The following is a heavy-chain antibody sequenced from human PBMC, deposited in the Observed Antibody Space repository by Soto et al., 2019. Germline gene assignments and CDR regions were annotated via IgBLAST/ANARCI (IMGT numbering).Heavy chain of an antibody. CDR3: AKDSGDYAVLDY. CDR2: ISYDGSNK. V-gene: IGHV3-30*18. CDR1: GFTFSSYG. J-gene: IGHJ4*02. Sequence: GGSLRLSCAASGFTFSSYGMHWVRQAPGKGLEWVAVISYDGSNKYYADSVKGRFTISRDNSKNTLYLQMNSLRAEDTAVYYCAKDSGDYAVLDYWGQGTLVTVSS. D-gene: IGHD4-17*01.